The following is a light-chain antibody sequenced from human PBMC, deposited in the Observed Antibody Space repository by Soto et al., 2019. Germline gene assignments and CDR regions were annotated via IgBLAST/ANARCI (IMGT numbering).Light chain of an antibody. J-gene: IGKJ5*01. V-gene: IGKV3-15*01. CDR3: HQYNNWPPIT. CDR1: QSVSSN. Sequence: EIVMTQSPATLSVSPGERATLSCRASQSVSSNLAWYQQKPGQAPRLLIYGASTRATGTPARFSGSGSGTEFSLTISSLQSEDFAVYYCHQYNNWPPITFGQGTRLEMK. CDR2: GAS.